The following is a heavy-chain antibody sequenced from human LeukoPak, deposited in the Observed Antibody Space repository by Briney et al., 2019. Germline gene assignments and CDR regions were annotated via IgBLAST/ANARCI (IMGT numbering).Heavy chain of an antibody. J-gene: IGHJ6*02. CDR1: GYSFTSYW. Sequence: GESLKISCKCSGYSFTSYWIAWVRQMPGKGLEWMGIIYPGDSDTKYSPSFKGLLTISADKSISTAYLQWSSLKASDTATYYCARRKDGVDVRGQGTTVTVSS. CDR3: ARRKDGVDV. CDR2: IYPGDSDT. V-gene: IGHV5-51*01.